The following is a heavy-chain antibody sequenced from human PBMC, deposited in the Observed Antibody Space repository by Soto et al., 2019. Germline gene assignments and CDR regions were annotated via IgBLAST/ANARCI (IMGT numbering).Heavy chain of an antibody. Sequence: PGGSLRLSCAASGFAFSSYSMNWVRQAPGKGLEWVSYISSSSYIYYADSVKGRFTISRDNAKNSLYLQMNSLRAEDTAVYYCAREPDSGYDYYFDYWGQGTLVTVSS. CDR2: ISSSSYI. J-gene: IGHJ4*02. D-gene: IGHD5-12*01. V-gene: IGHV3-21*05. CDR3: AREPDSGYDYYFDY. CDR1: GFAFSSYS.